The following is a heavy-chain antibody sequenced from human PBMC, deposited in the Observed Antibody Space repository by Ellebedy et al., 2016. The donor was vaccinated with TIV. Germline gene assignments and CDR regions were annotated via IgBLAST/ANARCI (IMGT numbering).Heavy chain of an antibody. D-gene: IGHD3-10*01. J-gene: IGHJ2*01. V-gene: IGHV5-51*01. Sequence: PGGSLRLSCAGSADTFTNYWIAWVRQMPGIGLEWVGIISTADSDTRYSPSFKGQVTISTDRSISPDYVQWSSLKAADTAMYYCARHSDYLTSGSNYPHTVWFFDLWGRGTLVTVSS. CDR3: ARHSDYLTSGSNYPHTVWFFDL. CDR2: ISTADSDT. CDR1: ADTFTNYW.